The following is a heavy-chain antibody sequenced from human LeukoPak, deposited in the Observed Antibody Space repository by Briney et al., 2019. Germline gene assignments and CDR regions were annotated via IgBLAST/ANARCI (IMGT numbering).Heavy chain of an antibody. CDR2: IYTSGST. D-gene: IGHD5-12*01. V-gene: IGHV4-61*02. CDR1: GGSISSGSYY. CDR3: ARATMYYYMDI. Sequence: TSQTLSLTCTVSGGSISSGSYYWSWIRQPAGKGLEWIGRIYTSGSTNYNPSLKSRVTISVDTSKNQFSLKLSSVTAADTAVYYCARATMYYYMDIWGKGTTVTISS. J-gene: IGHJ6*03.